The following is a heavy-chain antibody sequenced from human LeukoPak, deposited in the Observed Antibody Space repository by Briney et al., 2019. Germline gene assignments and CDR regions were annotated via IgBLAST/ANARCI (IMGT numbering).Heavy chain of an antibody. J-gene: IGHJ6*02. D-gene: IGHD3-10*02. V-gene: IGHV3-33*01. Sequence: EPGGSLRLSCAASGFTFSGYGMHWVRQAPGKGLEWVAVIWYDGSNKYYADSVRGRFSISRDNSKNTVYLQINSLRAEDTAVYYCARDVRDMDVWGQGTTVTVSS. CDR1: GFTFSGYG. CDR3: ARDVRDMDV. CDR2: IWYDGSNK.